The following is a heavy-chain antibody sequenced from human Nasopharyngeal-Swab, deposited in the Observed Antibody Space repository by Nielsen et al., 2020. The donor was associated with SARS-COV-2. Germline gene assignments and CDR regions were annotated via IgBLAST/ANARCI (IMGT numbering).Heavy chain of an antibody. V-gene: IGHV1-18*01. D-gene: IGHD3-10*01. Sequence: ASVKVSCKASGYTFTSYGISWVRQAPGQGLEWMGWISAYNGNTNYAQKLQGRVTMTTDTSTSTAYMELRSLRFDDTAVYYCARVGAYYGSGIERDYWGQGTLVTVSS. CDR2: ISAYNGNT. CDR1: GYTFTSYG. J-gene: IGHJ4*02. CDR3: ARVGAYYGSGIERDY.